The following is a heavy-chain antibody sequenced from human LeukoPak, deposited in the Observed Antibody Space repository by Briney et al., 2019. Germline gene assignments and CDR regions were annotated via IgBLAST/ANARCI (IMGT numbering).Heavy chain of an antibody. CDR3: ARDGTYSGSTFDY. D-gene: IGHD1-26*01. CDR1: GFTFSSYW. J-gene: IGHJ4*02. V-gene: IGHV3-74*01. Sequence: GGSLRLSCAASGFTFSSYWMHWVRPAPGKGLGWVSRINSDGSSTSYADSVKGRFTISRDNAKNTLYLQMNSLRAEDTAVYYCARDGTYSGSTFDYWGQGTLVTVSS. CDR2: INSDGSST.